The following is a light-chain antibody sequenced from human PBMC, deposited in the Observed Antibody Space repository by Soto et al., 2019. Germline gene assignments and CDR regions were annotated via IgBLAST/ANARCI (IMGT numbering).Light chain of an antibody. CDR1: QSINGSY. CDR3: QQYGTSIT. Sequence: EIVLTQSPGTLSLSPGERDTLSCGASQSINGSYLAWYQQKPGQAPRRLNYDASSRATDIPDRFRGSGTEADLSLTFSRLEPEDFAVYFCQQYGTSITFGQGTRLEIK. J-gene: IGKJ5*01. CDR2: DAS. V-gene: IGKV3-20*01.